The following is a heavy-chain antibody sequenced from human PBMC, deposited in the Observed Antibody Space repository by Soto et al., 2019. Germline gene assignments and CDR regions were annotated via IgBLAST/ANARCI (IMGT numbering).Heavy chain of an antibody. J-gene: IGHJ4*02. Sequence: QVQLVQSGAEVKKPGASVKVSCKASGYTFTSYAMHWVRQAPGQRLEWMGWINAGNGKTKYSQKFQGRVTITRDTSASTAYLELSILTSEDTAVYYCARDLGGWPDYGGQGALVTVSS. D-gene: IGHD2-15*01. CDR1: GYTFTSYA. CDR2: INAGNGKT. CDR3: ARDLGGWPDY. V-gene: IGHV1-3*01.